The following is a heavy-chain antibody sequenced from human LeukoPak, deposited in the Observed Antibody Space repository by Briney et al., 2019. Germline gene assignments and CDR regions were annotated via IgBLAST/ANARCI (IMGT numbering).Heavy chain of an antibody. CDR3: SSELATLNPLRKFDY. Sequence: ASVKVSCKTSGYTLTDYYIHWVRQAPGQGLEWMGCINPKSGDTNYAHKFKGRVTMTRDTSITTGYMQLSRLGSDDTAVYYCSSELATLNPLRKFDYWGQGTLVTVSS. CDR1: GYTLTDYY. CDR2: INPKSGDT. V-gene: IGHV1-2*07. D-gene: IGHD3-16*01. J-gene: IGHJ4*02.